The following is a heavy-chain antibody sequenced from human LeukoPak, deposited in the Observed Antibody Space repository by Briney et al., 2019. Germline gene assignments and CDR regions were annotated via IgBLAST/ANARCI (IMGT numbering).Heavy chain of an antibody. CDR3: ARGRGSIGLLGEFDY. J-gene: IGHJ4*02. Sequence: GASVKVSCKASGYTFTSYYLHWVRQAPGQGLEWMGIINPSGGTTSYAQNFQGRLTMTRDTSTSTVYMELSSLRSEDTAAYYCARGRGSIGLLGEFDYWGQGTLVTVSS. V-gene: IGHV1-46*01. CDR2: INPSGGTT. D-gene: IGHD3-22*01. CDR1: GYTFTSYY.